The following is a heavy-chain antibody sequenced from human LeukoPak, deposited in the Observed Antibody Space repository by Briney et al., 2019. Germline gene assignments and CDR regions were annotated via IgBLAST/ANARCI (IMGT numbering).Heavy chain of an antibody. CDR1: GFTFSRYW. D-gene: IGHD6-19*01. Sequence: GGSLRLSCAASGFTFSRYWMSWVRQAPGKGLEGVANMNQDGSEKYYVDSVKGRFTISRDNAKNSLYLQMNTLRAEDTAVYYCARSAGYGSGLYSYWGQGTLVTVSS. CDR3: ARSAGYGSGLYSY. J-gene: IGHJ4*02. V-gene: IGHV3-7*03. CDR2: MNQDGSEK.